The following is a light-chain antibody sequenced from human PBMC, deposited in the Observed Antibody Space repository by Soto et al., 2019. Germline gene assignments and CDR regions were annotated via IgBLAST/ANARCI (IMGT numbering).Light chain of an antibody. CDR1: QIISRN. Sequence: EIVVTHSPSTFSLSAVERASLSCRASQIISRNLAWYQHNPGRAPRLLIYAASTRAPGIPARFSGSGSGTDFTLTISRLEPEDFAVYYCHQYGGAGTFGQGTKVDIK. CDR2: AAS. V-gene: IGKV3-20*01. J-gene: IGKJ1*01. CDR3: HQYGGAGT.